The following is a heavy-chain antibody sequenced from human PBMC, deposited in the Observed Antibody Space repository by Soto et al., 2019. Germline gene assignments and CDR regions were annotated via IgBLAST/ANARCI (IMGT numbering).Heavy chain of an antibody. J-gene: IGHJ4*02. CDR2: IWYDGSNK. Sequence: QVQLVESGGGVVQPGRSLRLSCAASGFTFSSYGMHWVRQAPGKGLEWVAVIWYDGSNKYYADSVKGRFTISRDNSKNTLYLQMNSLRAEDTAVYYCARDRGWELHRGFDYWGQGTLVTVSS. CDR3: ARDRGWELHRGFDY. V-gene: IGHV3-33*01. D-gene: IGHD1-26*01. CDR1: GFTFSSYG.